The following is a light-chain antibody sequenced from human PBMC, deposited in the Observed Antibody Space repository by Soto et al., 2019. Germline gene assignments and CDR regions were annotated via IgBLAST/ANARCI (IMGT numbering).Light chain of an antibody. Sequence: DIQMTQSPSTLPASVGDRVTITCRASQSISSWLAWYQQKPGKAPKLLLYEASTLDGGVPSRFSGSGYGTDFTLTISSLQPDDLATYYCQQYNSYPLTCGGGTKVEIK. V-gene: IGKV1-5*03. J-gene: IGKJ4*01. CDR1: QSISSW. CDR2: EAS. CDR3: QQYNSYPLT.